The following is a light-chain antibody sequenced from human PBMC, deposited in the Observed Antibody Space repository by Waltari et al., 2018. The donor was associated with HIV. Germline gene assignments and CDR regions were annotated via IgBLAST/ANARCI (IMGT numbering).Light chain of an antibody. CDR1: SHDIGTSNF. Sequence: ALTHPPPASASPVQSVAISCTGASHDIGTSNFVSRYQHHPGEAPKLLISDLTRRPPGIPDRCSGTKSGYTASLTVSDLQVEDEAEYYCVSYTEKDTFLLFGGGTKLAV. J-gene: IGLJ2*01. V-gene: IGLV2-8*01. CDR3: VSYTEKDTFLL. CDR2: DLT.